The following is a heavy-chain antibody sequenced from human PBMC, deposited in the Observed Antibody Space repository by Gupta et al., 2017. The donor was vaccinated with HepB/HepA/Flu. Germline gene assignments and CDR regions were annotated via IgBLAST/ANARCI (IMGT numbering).Heavy chain of an antibody. CDR2: LFHTGNT. Sequence: QLQLQESGPRLVSPSETLSLTCTVSSYSISSDVSYWSWIRQSPGKGLEWIGYLFHTGNTKYNPSLKSRVTISIDTSKNQFSLNLKSVTAADTAIYYCARDRATGNYFKWDAFDIWGQGTMVTVSS. D-gene: IGHD1-26*01. V-gene: IGHV4-61*08. J-gene: IGHJ3*02. CDR3: ARDRATGNYFKWDAFDI. CDR1: SYSISSDVSY.